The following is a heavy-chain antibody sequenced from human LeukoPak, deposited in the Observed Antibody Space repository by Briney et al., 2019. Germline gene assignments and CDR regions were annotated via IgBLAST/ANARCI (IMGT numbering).Heavy chain of an antibody. J-gene: IGHJ5*02. D-gene: IGHD3-10*01. CDR1: GFTFSDYY. Sequence: GGSLRLSCAASGFTFSDYYMSWIRQAPGKGLEWVSYISSSGSTIYYADSVKGRFTISRDNAMNSLYLQMNSLRAEDTAVYYCAGSYYGSPPDWFDPWGQGTLVTVSS. V-gene: IGHV3-11*01. CDR3: AGSYYGSPPDWFDP. CDR2: ISSSGSTI.